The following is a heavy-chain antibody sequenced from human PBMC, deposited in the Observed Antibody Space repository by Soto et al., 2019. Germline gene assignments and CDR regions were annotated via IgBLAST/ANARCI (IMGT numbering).Heavy chain of an antibody. D-gene: IGHD3-10*01. Sequence: SGGSLRLSCAASGFTVSSSYMSWVRQAPGKGLEWVSVIYSGGSTYYADSVKGRFTISRDNSKNTLYLQMNSLRAEDTAVYYCARDMVRAMDVWGQGTTVTVSS. CDR3: ARDMVRAMDV. V-gene: IGHV3-66*01. J-gene: IGHJ6*02. CDR1: GFTVSSSY. CDR2: IYSGGST.